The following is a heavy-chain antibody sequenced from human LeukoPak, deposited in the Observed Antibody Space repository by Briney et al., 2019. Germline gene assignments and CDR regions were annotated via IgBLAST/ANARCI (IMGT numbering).Heavy chain of an antibody. D-gene: IGHD3-22*01. CDR1: GFTFNSYA. Sequence: GGSLRLSCAASGFTFNSYAMSWVRQAPGKGLEWVSAISGSGGSTYYADSVKGRFTMSRDNSKNTLYLQMNGLRAEDTAVYFCAKGVYESSGYHFALWGQGTLVTVSS. V-gene: IGHV3-23*01. J-gene: IGHJ5*02. CDR2: ISGSGGST. CDR3: AKGVYESSGYHFAL.